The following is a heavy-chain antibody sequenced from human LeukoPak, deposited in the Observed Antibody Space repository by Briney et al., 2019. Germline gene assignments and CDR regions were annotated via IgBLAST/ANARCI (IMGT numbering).Heavy chain of an antibody. CDR3: ARARAIDWAFDI. Sequence: SETLSLTCTVSGGSISSYYWSWIREPPGRGLEWIGYIYYSGSTNYNPSLKSRVTISVDTSKNQFSLKLSSVTAADTAVYYCARARAIDWAFDIWGQGTMVTVSS. V-gene: IGHV4-59*01. D-gene: IGHD3-9*01. CDR1: GGSISSYY. CDR2: IYYSGST. J-gene: IGHJ3*02.